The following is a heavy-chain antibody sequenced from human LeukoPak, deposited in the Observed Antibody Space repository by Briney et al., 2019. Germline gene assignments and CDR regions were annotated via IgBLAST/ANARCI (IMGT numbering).Heavy chain of an antibody. D-gene: IGHD6-13*01. V-gene: IGHV3-53*01. CDR1: GFTVSSNY. J-gene: IGHJ3*02. CDR3: ARALPSSLFAFDI. Sequence: GGSLRLSCAASGFTVSSNYMSWVRQASGKGLEWVSVIYSGGSTYYADSVKGRFTISRDNSKNTLYLQMNSLRAEDTAVYYRARALPSSLFAFDIWGQGTMVTVSS. CDR2: IYSGGST.